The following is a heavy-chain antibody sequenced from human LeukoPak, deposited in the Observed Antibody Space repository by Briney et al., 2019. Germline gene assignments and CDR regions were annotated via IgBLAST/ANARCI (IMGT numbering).Heavy chain of an antibody. CDR2: ISGSGGST. D-gene: IGHD6-13*01. V-gene: IGHV3-23*01. J-gene: IGHJ6*02. Sequence: GGSLRLSCAASGFTFSSYAMSWVRQAPGKGLEGVSAISGSGGSTYYANSVKGRFTISRDNSKNTLYLQMNSLRAEDTAVYYCAKDPLVGSSWYYYYYYGMDVGGQGTTVTASS. CDR3: AKDPLVGSSWYYYYYYGMDV. CDR1: GFTFSSYA.